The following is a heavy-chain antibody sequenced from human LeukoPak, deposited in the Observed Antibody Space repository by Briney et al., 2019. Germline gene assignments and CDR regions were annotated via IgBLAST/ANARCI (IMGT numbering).Heavy chain of an antibody. D-gene: IGHD3-22*01. V-gene: IGHV4-34*01. CDR2: INHSGST. Sequence: PSETLSLTCAVYGGSFSGYYWSWIRQPPGKGLEWIGEINHSGSTNYNPSLKSRVTISVDTSKNQFSLKLSSVTAADTAVYYRARMMHYYDSSGYYLVGSVGYYFDYWGQGTLVTVSS. CDR1: GGSFSGYY. CDR3: ARMMHYYDSSGYYLVGSVGYYFDY. J-gene: IGHJ4*02.